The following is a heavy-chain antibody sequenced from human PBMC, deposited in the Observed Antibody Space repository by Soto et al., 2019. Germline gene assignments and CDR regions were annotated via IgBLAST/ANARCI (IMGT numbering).Heavy chain of an antibody. Sequence: SSETLSLTCTVSGGSISSGGYYWIWIRHHPGKGLEWIGYIYYSGSTYYNPSLKSRVTISVDTSKNQFSLKLSSVTAADTAVYYCARDRSSSWPYYYYGMDVWGQGTTVTVSS. CDR2: IYYSGST. J-gene: IGHJ6*02. CDR1: GGSISSGGYY. D-gene: IGHD6-13*01. CDR3: ARDRSSSWPYYYYGMDV. V-gene: IGHV4-31*03.